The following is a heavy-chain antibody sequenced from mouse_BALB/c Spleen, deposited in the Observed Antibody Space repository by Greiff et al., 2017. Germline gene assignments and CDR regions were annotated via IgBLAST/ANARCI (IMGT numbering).Heavy chain of an antibody. J-gene: IGHJ3*01. D-gene: IGHD3-1*01. CDR2: ISSGGST. Sequence: EVMLVESGGGLVKPGGSLKLSCAASGFTFSSYAMSWVRQTPEKRLEWVASISSGGSTYYPDSVKGRFTISRDNARNILYLQMSSLRSEDTAMYYCARGRGYGDWFAYWGQGTLVTVSA. CDR1: GFTFSSYA. V-gene: IGHV5-6-5*01. CDR3: ARGRGYGDWFAY.